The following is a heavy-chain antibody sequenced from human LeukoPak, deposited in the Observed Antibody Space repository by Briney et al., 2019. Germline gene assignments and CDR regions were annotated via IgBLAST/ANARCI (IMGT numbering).Heavy chain of an antibody. CDR1: GGSFSGYY. J-gene: IGHJ4*02. CDR2: INHSGST. V-gene: IGHV4-34*01. D-gene: IGHD6-19*01. Sequence: NPSETLSLTCAVYGGSFSGYYWSWIRQPPGKGLELIGEINHSGSTNYNPSLKSRVTISVDTSKNQFSLKLSSEPAADTGVYYCAVAGTNLSTDYWGQGTLVTVSS. CDR3: AVAGTNLSTDY.